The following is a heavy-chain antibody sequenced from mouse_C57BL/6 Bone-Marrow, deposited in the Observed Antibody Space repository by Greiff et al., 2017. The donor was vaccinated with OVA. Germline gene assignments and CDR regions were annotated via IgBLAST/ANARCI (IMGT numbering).Heavy chain of an antibody. CDR2: INYDGSST. CDR3: ARDPLWQVSFYWYFDV. Sequence: EVKLVESEGGLVQPGSSMKLSCTASGFTFSDYYMAWVRQVPEKGLEWVANINYDGSSTYYLDSLKSRFIISRDNAKNILYLQMSSLKSEDTATYYCARDPLWQVSFYWYFDVWGTGTTVTVSS. V-gene: IGHV5-16*01. CDR1: GFTFSDYY. D-gene: IGHD1-1*02. J-gene: IGHJ1*03.